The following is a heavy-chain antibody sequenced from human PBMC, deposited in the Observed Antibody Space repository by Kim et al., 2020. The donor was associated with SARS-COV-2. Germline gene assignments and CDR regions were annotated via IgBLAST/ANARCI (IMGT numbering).Heavy chain of an antibody. CDR1: GFPFSTYW. V-gene: IGHV3-7*05. CDR2: IKYDGSDK. J-gene: IGHJ6*02. D-gene: IGHD5-18*01. CDR3: ARDKLGGYAMDF. Sequence: GGSLRLSCTASGFPFSTYWMYWVRQAPGKGLEWLVNIKYDGSDKYYVDSVKGRFTVSRDNAQNSLYLHMTSLRSEDTAVYFCARDKLGGYAMDFGGQGTT.